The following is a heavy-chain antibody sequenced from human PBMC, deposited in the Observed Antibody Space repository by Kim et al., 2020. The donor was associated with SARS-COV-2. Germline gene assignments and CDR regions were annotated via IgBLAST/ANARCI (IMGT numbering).Heavy chain of an antibody. CDR2: IYYDRSHI. D-gene: IGHD2-2*01. Sequence: GGSLRLSCAASGFTFSRYGMHWVRQAPGKGLEWVAIIYYDRSHIYYADSVKGRFTISRDNSKNMLYLQMNSLRAEDTAVYYCARDGLCSRDRCQFDFWGQGTLGTVSS. V-gene: IGHV3-33*01. J-gene: IGHJ4*02. CDR3: ARDGLCSRDRCQFDF. CDR1: GFTFSRYG.